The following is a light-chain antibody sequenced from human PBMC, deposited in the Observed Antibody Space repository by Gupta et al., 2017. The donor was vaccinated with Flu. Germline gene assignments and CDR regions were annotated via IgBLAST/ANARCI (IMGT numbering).Light chain of an antibody. Sequence: GDRVTITCRASQSIDNWLAWYQQKPGKVPKLLIYKASSLQSGVPSRFSGSGSGTEFTLTINSLQPDDFATYYCQQYNSYSGTFGPGTKVEI. CDR2: KAS. V-gene: IGKV1-5*03. J-gene: IGKJ1*01. CDR3: QQYNSYSGT. CDR1: QSIDNW.